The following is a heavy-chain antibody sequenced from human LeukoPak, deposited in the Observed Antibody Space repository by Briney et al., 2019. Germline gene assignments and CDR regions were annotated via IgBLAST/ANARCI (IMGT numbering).Heavy chain of an antibody. CDR1: GGSFSGYY. J-gene: IGHJ4*02. D-gene: IGHD1-1*01. Sequence: SETLSLTCTVYGGSFSGYYWSWIRQPPGKGLEWIGEINHSGSTNYNSSLKSRVTISVDTSKNQFSLKLSSVTAADTAVYYCARHPGPTSLDYWGQGTLVTVSS. V-gene: IGHV4-34*01. CDR3: ARHPGPTSLDY. CDR2: INHSGST.